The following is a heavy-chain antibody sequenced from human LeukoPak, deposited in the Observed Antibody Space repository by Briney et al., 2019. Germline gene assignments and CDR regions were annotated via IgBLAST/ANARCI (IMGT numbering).Heavy chain of an antibody. CDR3: ARAEVVSATMYYFDY. Sequence: SETLSLTCTVSGGSISGYYWSWIRQPPGKGLEWIGFIYYSGSTKYNPSLKSRVTISVDTSKNQFSLKLYSLTAADTAVYYCARAEVVSATMYYFDYWGQGTLVTVSS. D-gene: IGHD2-15*01. CDR1: GGSISGYY. J-gene: IGHJ4*02. V-gene: IGHV4-59*12. CDR2: IYYSGST.